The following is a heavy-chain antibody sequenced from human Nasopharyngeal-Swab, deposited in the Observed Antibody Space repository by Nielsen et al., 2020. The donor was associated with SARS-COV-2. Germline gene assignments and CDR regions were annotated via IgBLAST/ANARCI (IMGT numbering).Heavy chain of an antibody. V-gene: IGHV3-7*01. CDR1: GFTFSSYW. D-gene: IGHD5-12*01. CDR3: AREGYSGYDSFYFDY. J-gene: IGHJ4*02. CDR2: IKQDGIEK. Sequence: GGSLRLSCAASGFTFSSYWMSWVRQAPGKGLEWVANIKQDGIEKYYVDSVKGRFTISRDNAKNSLYLQMNSLRAEDTAVYYCAREGYSGYDSFYFDYWGQGTLVTVSS.